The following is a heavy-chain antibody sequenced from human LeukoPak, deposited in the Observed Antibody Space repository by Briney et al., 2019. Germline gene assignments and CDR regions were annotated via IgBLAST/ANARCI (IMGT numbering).Heavy chain of an antibody. CDR1: GFTFSGYY. CDR2: ISSPGTSI. Sequence: PGGSLRLSCAASGFTFSGYYMSWIRQAPGKGLEWVSYISSPGTSIFYADSVKGRFTVSRDNTKNSLFLQMNSLRVEDTAVYYCARVSPYYYGAGPYYVIYWGQGTLVTVSS. V-gene: IGHV3-11*01. D-gene: IGHD3-10*01. CDR3: ARVSPYYYGAGPYYVIY. J-gene: IGHJ4*02.